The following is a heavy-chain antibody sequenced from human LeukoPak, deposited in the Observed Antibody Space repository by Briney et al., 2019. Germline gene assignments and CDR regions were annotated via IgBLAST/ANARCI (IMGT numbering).Heavy chain of an antibody. CDR3: ARGDSSSSSRPLYYFDY. CDR2: FDLEDGET. J-gene: IGHJ4*02. Sequence: ASVKVSCKVSGYTLTEFSIHWVRQAPGKGLEWMGGFDLEDGETIYAQKFQGRVTMTEDTSTDTAYMELSSLRSEDTAVYYCARGDSSSSSRPLYYFDYWGQGTLVTVSS. V-gene: IGHV1-24*01. D-gene: IGHD6-6*01. CDR1: GYTLTEFS.